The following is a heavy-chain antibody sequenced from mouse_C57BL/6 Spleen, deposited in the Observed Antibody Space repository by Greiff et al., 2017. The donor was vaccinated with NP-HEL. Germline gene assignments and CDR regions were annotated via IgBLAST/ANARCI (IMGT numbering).Heavy chain of an antibody. V-gene: IGHV1-82*01. D-gene: IGHD2-3*01. CDR2: IYPGDGDT. CDR1: GYAFSSSW. Sequence: QVQLQQSGPELVKPGASVKISCKASGYAFSSSWMNWVKQRPGKGLEWIGRIYPGDGDTNYNGKFKGKATLTADKSSSTAYMQLSSLTSEDSAVYFCARWLLRDAMDYWGKGTSVTVSS. J-gene: IGHJ4*01. CDR3: ARWLLRDAMDY.